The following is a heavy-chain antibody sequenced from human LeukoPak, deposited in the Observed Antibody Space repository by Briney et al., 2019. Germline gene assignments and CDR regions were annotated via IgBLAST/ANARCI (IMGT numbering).Heavy chain of an antibody. CDR1: GFTVSSNY. CDR2: IYSCGST. V-gene: IGHV3-53*01. J-gene: IGHJ6*03. D-gene: IGHD3-16*01. CDR3: AKGGDPYYYYYYMDV. Sequence: GGSLRLSCAASGFTVSSNYMSWVRQAPGKGLEWVSVIYSCGSTYYADSVKGRFTISRDNSKNTLYLQMNSLRAEDTAVYYCAKGGDPYYYYYYMDVWGKGTTVTVSS.